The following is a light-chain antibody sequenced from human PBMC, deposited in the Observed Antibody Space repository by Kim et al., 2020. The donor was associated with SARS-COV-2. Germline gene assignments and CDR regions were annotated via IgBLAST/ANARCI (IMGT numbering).Light chain of an antibody. CDR2: XDS. CDR3: QAWXSXXVV. V-gene: IGLV3-1*01. J-gene: IGLJ2*01. CDR1: KLGXXX. Sequence: SYELTQPPSVSVSPGQTASITCSGDKLGXXXAXXXXXXXXXXXVXXIYXDSKRPXGXPERXSGSNSGNTATLTISGTXAMXEADYYCQAWXSXXVVFG.